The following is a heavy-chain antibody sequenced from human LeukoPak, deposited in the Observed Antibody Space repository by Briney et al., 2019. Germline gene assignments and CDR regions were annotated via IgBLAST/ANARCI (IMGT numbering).Heavy chain of an antibody. J-gene: IGHJ4*02. CDR2: IYYSGST. V-gene: IGHV4-59*08. D-gene: IGHD2-15*01. Sequence: SETLSLTCTVPGGSISNYYWSWIRQPPGKGLEWTGYIYYSGSTNYNPSLKSRVTISVDTSKNQFSLKLSSMTATDTAVYYCARLTCSGGSCYDGYWGQGTLVTVSS. CDR3: ARLTCSGGSCYDGY. CDR1: GGSISNYY.